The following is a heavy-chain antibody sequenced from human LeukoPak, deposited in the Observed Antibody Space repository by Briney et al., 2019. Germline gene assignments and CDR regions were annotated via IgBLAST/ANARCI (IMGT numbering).Heavy chain of an antibody. J-gene: IGHJ3*02. CDR3: ARAGSLYSSGWYLDEDAFDI. CDR2: ISSNGGST. D-gene: IGHD6-19*01. Sequence: GGSLRLSCAASGFTFSSYAMHWVRQAPGKGLEYVSAISSNGGSTYYANSVKGRFTISIDNSKNPPYLQMGSLRAEDMAVYYCARAGSLYSSGWYLDEDAFDIWGQGTMVTVSS. CDR1: GFTFSSYA. V-gene: IGHV3-64*01.